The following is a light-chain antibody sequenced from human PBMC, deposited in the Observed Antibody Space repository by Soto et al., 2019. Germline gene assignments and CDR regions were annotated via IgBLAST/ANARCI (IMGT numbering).Light chain of an antibody. V-gene: IGLV2-14*01. J-gene: IGLJ1*01. CDR1: SSDVGGYNY. CDR2: DVS. CDR3: SSYTISNTLV. Sequence: QCVLTQPASVYGSPGQWITISCTGTSSDVGGYNYVSWYQQYPGKAPKLMIYDVSNRPSGVSNRFSGSKSGNTASLTISGLQAEDEADYYCSSYTISNTLVFGSGTRSPS.